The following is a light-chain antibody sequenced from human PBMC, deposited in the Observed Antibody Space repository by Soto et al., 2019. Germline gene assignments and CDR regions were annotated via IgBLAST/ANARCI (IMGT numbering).Light chain of an antibody. J-gene: IGKJ4*01. CDR2: GAS. CDR1: QSGSNSY. V-gene: IGKV3-20*01. CDR3: QQYGRSLT. Sequence: EIVLTQSPGTLSLSPGERATLSCRASQSGSNSYLAWHQQKRGQAPRLLIYGASSRATGIPDRFSGSGSGTDFTLTISTLEPEDVAVYYCQQYGRSLTFGGGTKVEIK.